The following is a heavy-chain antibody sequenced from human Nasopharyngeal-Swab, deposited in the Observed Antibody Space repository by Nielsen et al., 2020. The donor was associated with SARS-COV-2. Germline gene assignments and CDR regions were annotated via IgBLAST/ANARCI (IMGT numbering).Heavy chain of an antibody. CDR3: ARDHPSDNCRLPACYYGMDV. V-gene: IGHV1-46*01. CDR2: INPSGGST. J-gene: IGHJ6*02. Sequence: ASVNVSCKASGYTFTSYYMHWVRQAPGQGLEWMGIINPSGGSTSYAQKFQGRVTMTRDTSTSTVYMELSSLRSEDTAVYYCARDHPSDNCRLPACYYGMDVWGQGTTVTVSS. D-gene: IGHD1-1*01. CDR1: GYTFTSYY.